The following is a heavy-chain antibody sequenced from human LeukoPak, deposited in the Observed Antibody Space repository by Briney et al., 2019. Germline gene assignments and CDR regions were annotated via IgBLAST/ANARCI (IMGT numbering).Heavy chain of an antibody. Sequence: GGSLRLSCAASGFTFRNYGMHWVRQAPGKGLEWVAFIRYNGSDKYYADSVKGRFTISRDNSKNTLYLQMNSLRAEDTAVYYCAKDWLETEYSSGWDYFDYWGQGTLVTVSS. D-gene: IGHD6-19*01. CDR1: GFTFRNYG. J-gene: IGHJ4*02. V-gene: IGHV3-30*02. CDR3: AKDWLETEYSSGWDYFDY. CDR2: IRYNGSDK.